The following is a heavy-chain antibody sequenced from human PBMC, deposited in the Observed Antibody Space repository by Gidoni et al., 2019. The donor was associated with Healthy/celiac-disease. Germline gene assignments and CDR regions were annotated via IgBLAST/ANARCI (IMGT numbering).Heavy chain of an antibody. J-gene: IGHJ4*02. D-gene: IGHD3-22*01. CDR3: ARVPNYYDSSGYLGGYFDY. CDR1: GGSINSSSYY. CDR2: IYYSGSP. Sequence: QLQLQESGPGLVKPSETLSLTCTVSGGSINSSSYYWGWIRQPPGKGLEWIGSIYYSGSPYYNPSLKSRVTISVDTSKNQFSLKLSSVTAADTAVYYCARVPNYYDSSGYLGGYFDYWGQGTLVTVSS. V-gene: IGHV4-39*07.